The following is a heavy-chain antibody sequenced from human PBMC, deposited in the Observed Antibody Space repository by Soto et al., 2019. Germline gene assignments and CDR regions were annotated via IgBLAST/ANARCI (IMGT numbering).Heavy chain of an antibody. Sequence: GGSLRLSCAASGFTFSDHYMDWVRQAPGKGLEWVCRIRKKVNSYTTEYAASVKGRFTISRDDSKNSLYLQMNSLKSEDTAVYYCARVAELVPAAMDYWGQGTLVTVS. CDR1: GFTFSDHY. CDR3: ARVAELVPAAMDY. D-gene: IGHD2-2*01. V-gene: IGHV3-72*01. CDR2: IRKKVNSYTT. J-gene: IGHJ4*02.